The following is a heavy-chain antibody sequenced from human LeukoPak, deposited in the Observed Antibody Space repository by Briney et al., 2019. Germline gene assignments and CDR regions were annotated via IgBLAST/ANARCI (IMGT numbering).Heavy chain of an antibody. V-gene: IGHV3-21*01. CDR2: ISSSSSYI. Sequence: PGGSLRLSCAASGFTFSSYSMNWVRQAPGKGLEWVSSISSSSSYIYYADSVKGRFTISRDNAKNSLYLQMNSLRAEDTAVYYCARDPIPYGSGSYVFDYWGQGTLVTVSS. CDR3: ARDPIPYGSGSYVFDY. J-gene: IGHJ4*02. CDR1: GFTFSSYS. D-gene: IGHD3-10*01.